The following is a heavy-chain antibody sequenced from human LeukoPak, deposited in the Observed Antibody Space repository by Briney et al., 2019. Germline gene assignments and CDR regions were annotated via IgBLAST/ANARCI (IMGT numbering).Heavy chain of an antibody. J-gene: IGHJ4*02. CDR2: ISWNSGSI. V-gene: IGHV3-9*01. D-gene: IGHD3-10*01. CDR3: AKEWPTMVRGVIITSHFDY. CDR1: GFTFGDYA. Sequence: GGSLRLSCAASGFTFGDYAMHWVRQAPGKGLEWVSGISWNSGSIGYADSVKGRFTISRDNAKNSLYLQMNSLRAEDTALYYCAKEWPTMVRGVIITSHFDYWGQGTLVTVSS.